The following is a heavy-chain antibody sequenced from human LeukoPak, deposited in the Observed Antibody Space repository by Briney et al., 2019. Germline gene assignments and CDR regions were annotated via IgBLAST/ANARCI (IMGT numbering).Heavy chain of an antibody. V-gene: IGHV4-34*01. CDR1: GGSLSGYY. Sequence: SETLSLTCAVYGGSLSGYYWSWIRQPPGKGLEWIGEINHSGSTNYNPSLKSRVTISVDTSKNQFSLKLSSVTAADTAVYYCARGRVGYDFWSGYYGFDPWGQGTLVTVSS. CDR3: ARGRVGYDFWSGYYGFDP. D-gene: IGHD3-3*01. CDR2: INHSGST. J-gene: IGHJ5*02.